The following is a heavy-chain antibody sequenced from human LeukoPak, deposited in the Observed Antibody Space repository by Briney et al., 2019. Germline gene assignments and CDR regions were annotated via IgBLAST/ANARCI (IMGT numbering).Heavy chain of an antibody. V-gene: IGHV4-30-4*01. CDR3: AREVAANGLYHFDY. CDR2: IYYSGST. D-gene: IGHD6-13*01. Sequence: ASQTLSLTCTVSGGSISSGDYYWSRIRQPPGKGLEWIGYIYYSGSTYYNPSLKSRVTISVDTSKNQFSLKLSSVTAADTAVYYCAREVAANGLYHFDYWGQGTLVTVSS. CDR1: GGSISSGDYY. J-gene: IGHJ4*02.